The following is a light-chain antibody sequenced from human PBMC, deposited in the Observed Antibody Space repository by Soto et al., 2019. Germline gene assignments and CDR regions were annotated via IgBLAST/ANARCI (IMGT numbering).Light chain of an antibody. CDR1: QSIGSE. J-gene: IGKJ4*01. CDR3: LQYLTYPLT. Sequence: DIQMTQSPSTLSASLGGRVTITFRASQSIGSELAWYQQKPGKAPSLLIYRASSLKSGVPSTFSGSGSGTEFSLTVSSLKPDDFATYYCLQYLTYPLTFGGGTKVDNK. CDR2: RAS. V-gene: IGKV1-5*03.